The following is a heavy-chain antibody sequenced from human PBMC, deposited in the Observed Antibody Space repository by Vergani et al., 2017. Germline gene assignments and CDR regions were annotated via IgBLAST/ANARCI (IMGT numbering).Heavy chain of an antibody. CDR1: GFTFSSYS. V-gene: IGHV3-21*01. J-gene: IGHJ3*02. Sequence: EVQLVESGGGLVKPGGSLRLSCAASGFTFSSYSMNWVRQAPGKGLEWVSSISSSSSYIYYADSVKGRFTISRDNAKNSLYLQMNSLRAEDTAVYYCARDRPLGDAFDIWGQGTMVTVSS. CDR2: ISSSSSYI. CDR3: ARDRPLGDAFDI.